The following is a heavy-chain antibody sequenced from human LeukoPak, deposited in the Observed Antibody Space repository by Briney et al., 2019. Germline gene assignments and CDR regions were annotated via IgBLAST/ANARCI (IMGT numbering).Heavy chain of an antibody. Sequence: ASVKVSCKASGYTFTSYAMHWVRQAPGQGLEWMGWINAGNGNTKYSQKFQGRVTITRDTSTSTAYMELRSLRSDDTAVYYCAFCPLRLPGANWFDPWGQGTLVTVSS. D-gene: IGHD6-25*01. CDR1: GYTFTSYA. V-gene: IGHV1-3*01. CDR2: INAGNGNT. J-gene: IGHJ5*02. CDR3: AFCPLRLPGANWFDP.